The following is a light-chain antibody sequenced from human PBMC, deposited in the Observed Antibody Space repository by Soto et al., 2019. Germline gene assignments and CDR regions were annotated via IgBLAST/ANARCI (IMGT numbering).Light chain of an antibody. CDR1: SSDVGGYDY. Sequence: QSALTQPASVSGSPGQSITISCTGTSSDVGGYDYVSWYQQHPGKAPKLLIYEVSNRPSGVSHRFSGSKSVNTASLTISGLQAEDEADYYCSSYTITNILSYVFGTGTKVTVL. CDR3: SSYTITNILSYV. V-gene: IGLV2-14*01. CDR2: EVS. J-gene: IGLJ1*01.